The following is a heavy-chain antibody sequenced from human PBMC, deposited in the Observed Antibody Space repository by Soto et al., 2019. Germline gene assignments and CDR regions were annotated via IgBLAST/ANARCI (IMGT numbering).Heavy chain of an antibody. CDR3: GRVRSGQLVVFY. Sequence: QVQLVQSGAEVKKPGASVKVSCKASGYTFTGHYIHWVRQAPGQGPEWMGEIGPASGDTRYAQKFQGRVTMTRDTSITKVYMELNNLSPDDTAVYYCGRVRSGQLVVFYWGQGTPVTVSS. CDR2: IGPASGDT. CDR1: GYTFTGHY. V-gene: IGHV1-2*02. J-gene: IGHJ4*02. D-gene: IGHD3-10*01.